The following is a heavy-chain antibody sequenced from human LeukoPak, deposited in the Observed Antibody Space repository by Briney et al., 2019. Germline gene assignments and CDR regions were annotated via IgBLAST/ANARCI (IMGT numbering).Heavy chain of an antibody. J-gene: IGHJ6*02. Sequence: GGSLRLSCAASGFTFSSYSMNWVRQAPGKGLEWVSSISSSSSYIYYADSVKGRFTISRDNAKNSLYLQMNSLRAKDTAVYYCARDNVAAAGTGYYYYYGMDVWGQGTTVTVSS. CDR3: ARDNVAAAGTGYYYYYGMDV. CDR1: GFTFSSYS. D-gene: IGHD6-13*01. V-gene: IGHV3-21*01. CDR2: ISSSSSYI.